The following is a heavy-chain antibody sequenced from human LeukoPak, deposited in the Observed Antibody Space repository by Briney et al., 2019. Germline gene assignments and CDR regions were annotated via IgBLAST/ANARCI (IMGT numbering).Heavy chain of an antibody. CDR1: GGSISSYY. D-gene: IGHD6-13*01. CDR3: ARDQQLDGSSAFDI. J-gene: IGHJ3*02. V-gene: IGHV4-59*01. CDR2: IYYSGST. Sequence: SETLSLTCTVSGGSISSYYWSWIRQPPGKGLGWIWYIYYSGSTNYNPSLKSRVTISVDTSKNQLSLKLSSVTAADTAVYYCARDQQLDGSSAFDIWGQGTMVTVSS.